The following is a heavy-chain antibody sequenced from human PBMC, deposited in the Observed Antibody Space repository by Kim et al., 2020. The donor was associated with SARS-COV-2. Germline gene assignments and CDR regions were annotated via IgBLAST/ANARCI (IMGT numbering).Heavy chain of an antibody. J-gene: IGHJ4*02. V-gene: IGHV3-30*01. D-gene: IGHD1-26*01. Sequence: ADSVKCRFTISRDNSKNTLYLQMNSLRAEDTAVYYCARPKSGSYYADLDYWGQGTLVTVSS. CDR3: ARPKSGSYYADLDY.